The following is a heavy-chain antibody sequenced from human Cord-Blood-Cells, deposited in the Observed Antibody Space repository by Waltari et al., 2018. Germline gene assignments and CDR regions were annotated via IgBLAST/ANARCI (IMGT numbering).Heavy chain of an antibody. CDR2: INPNSGGT. V-gene: IGHV1-2*04. D-gene: IGHD6-13*01. J-gene: IGHJ3*02. Sequence: QVQLVQSGAEVKTPGASVKVSCKASGYTFTRSYMPWVRQAPGQGLEWMGWINPNSGGTNYAQKFQGWVTMTRDTSISTAYMELSRLRSDDTAVYYCARGAADHDAFDIWGQGTMVTVSS. CDR3: ARGAADHDAFDI. CDR1: GYTFTRSY.